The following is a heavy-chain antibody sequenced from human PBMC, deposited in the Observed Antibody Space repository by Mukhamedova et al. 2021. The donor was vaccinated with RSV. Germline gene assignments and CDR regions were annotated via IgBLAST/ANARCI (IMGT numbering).Heavy chain of an antibody. J-gene: IGHJ4*02. CDR3: ACHFYTEPTME. V-gene: IGHV1-2*06. Sequence: GRIIPNTGGTHYAQKFQGRVTMTRDTSISTAYMELSRLTADDTAVYYCACHFYTEPTMEWGQGTLITVSS. D-gene: IGHD3-10*01. CDR2: IIPNTGGT.